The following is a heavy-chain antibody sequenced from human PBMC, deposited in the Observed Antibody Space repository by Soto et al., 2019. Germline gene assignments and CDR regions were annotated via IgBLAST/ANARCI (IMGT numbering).Heavy chain of an antibody. CDR3: ARVGTYYYGSGSYSRGWTYYYGMDV. CDR1: GGSFSGYY. Sequence: SSETLSLTCAVYGGSFSGYYWSWIRQPPGKGLEWIGEINHSGSTYYNPSLKSRVTISVDTSKNQFSLKLSSVTAADTAVYYCARVGTYYYGSGSYSRGWTYYYGMDVWGQGTTVT. J-gene: IGHJ6*02. V-gene: IGHV4-34*01. D-gene: IGHD3-10*01. CDR2: INHSGST.